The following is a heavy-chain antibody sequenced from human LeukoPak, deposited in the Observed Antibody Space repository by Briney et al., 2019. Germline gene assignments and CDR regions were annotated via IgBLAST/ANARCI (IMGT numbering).Heavy chain of an antibody. V-gene: IGHV3-48*04. J-gene: IGHJ4*02. CDR3: ARTSSY. Sequence: GGSLRLSCAASGFTFSSYSMNWVRQAPGKGLEWVSYISSSSSTIYYADPVRGRFTISRDNAKNSLYLQMNSLRADDTAVYYCARTSSYWGQGTLVTVSS. CDR2: ISSSSSTI. CDR1: GFTFSSYS.